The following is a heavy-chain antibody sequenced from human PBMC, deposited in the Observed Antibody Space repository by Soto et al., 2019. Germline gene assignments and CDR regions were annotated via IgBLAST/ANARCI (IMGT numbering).Heavy chain of an antibody. D-gene: IGHD3-3*01. CDR1: GFSFSDYA. CDR3: AKDQVDFWSGAGS. V-gene: IGHV3-30*18. J-gene: IGHJ5*02. Sequence: QVQLVESGGGVVQPGGSLRLSCAASGFSFSDYAMHWVRQAPGKGLEWVAIISYDGRNKYFGVSVKGRFTISRDNPKNTLYLQMNSLRAEDTAMYYCAKDQVDFWSGAGSWGQGTLVTVSS. CDR2: ISYDGRNK.